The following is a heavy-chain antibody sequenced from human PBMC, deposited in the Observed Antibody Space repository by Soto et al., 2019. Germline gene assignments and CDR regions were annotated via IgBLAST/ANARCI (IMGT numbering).Heavy chain of an antibody. Sequence: GGSLRLSCAASGLTLGTSSMNRVRQAPGRGLEWISYIRSDTSVTAYADSVKGRFTISRDNAKNTLYLQMNSLRAEDTAVYYCARGGAYYDFWSGYYSYAFDIWGQRTMVTVSS. CDR3: ARGGAYYDFWSGYYSYAFDI. CDR2: IRSDTSVT. V-gene: IGHV3-21*05. J-gene: IGHJ3*02. D-gene: IGHD3-3*01. CDR1: GLTLGTSS.